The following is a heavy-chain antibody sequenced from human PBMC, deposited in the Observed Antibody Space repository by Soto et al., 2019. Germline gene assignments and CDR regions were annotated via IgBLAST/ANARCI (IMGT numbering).Heavy chain of an antibody. J-gene: IGHJ4*02. V-gene: IGHV3-30*18. CDR3: AKGYSSGSLDY. CDR2: ISFDGTTR. D-gene: IGHD2-15*01. Sequence: QVQLVESGGGVVQPGRSLRLSCAASGFSFSTNGMHWVRQAPGKGLEWVAVISFDGTTRYYADSVKGRFTISRDNSKNTLYLQMNSLRPGDTAVYYCAKGYSSGSLDYWGQGTLVTVSS. CDR1: GFSFSTNG.